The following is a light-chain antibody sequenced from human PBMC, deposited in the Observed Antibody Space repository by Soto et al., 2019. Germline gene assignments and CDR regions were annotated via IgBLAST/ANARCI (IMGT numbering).Light chain of an antibody. J-gene: IGLJ1*01. CDR2: DNG. V-gene: IGLV1-40*01. Sequence: QSVLTQPPSVSGAPGQRVTISCTGSSSNIGAGHDLHWYQQLPGTAPKLLIYDNGNRPSGVPDRFSGSKSGTSASLAITGLQAEDEADYYCQSYDSGLSGSEVFGTGTKLTVL. CDR3: QSYDSGLSGSEV. CDR1: SSNIGAGHD.